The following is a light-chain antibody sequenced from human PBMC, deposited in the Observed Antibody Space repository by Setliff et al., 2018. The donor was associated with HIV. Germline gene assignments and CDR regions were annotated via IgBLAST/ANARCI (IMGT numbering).Light chain of an antibody. Sequence: QSALTQPRSVSGSPGQSVTFSCTGSSSDVGTSNYVSWYQQHPGKAPKLMIYDVNRRPSGVPNRFSGSKSGNTASLTISGLQAEDEADYYCCSYVGSYTYIFGTGTKGTV. CDR2: DVN. CDR1: SSDVGTSNY. V-gene: IGLV2-11*01. J-gene: IGLJ1*01. CDR3: CSYVGSYTYI.